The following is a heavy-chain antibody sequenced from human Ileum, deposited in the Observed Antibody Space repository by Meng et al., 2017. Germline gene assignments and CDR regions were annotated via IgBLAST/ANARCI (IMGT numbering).Heavy chain of an antibody. CDR2: ITSSGRFI. CDR1: GFSFSTYT. V-gene: IGHV3-21*02. J-gene: IGHJ4*02. CDR3: ANELRYYFEY. D-gene: IGHD4-23*01. Sequence: EVRLVESGGGLVKPGRALRLSCAASGFSFSTYTMHGGRQAPGKGREWVSSITSSGRFIFYADSVKGRFTISRDNAKSSLYLQMNSLRDGDTAVYYCANELRYYFEYWGQGALVTVSS.